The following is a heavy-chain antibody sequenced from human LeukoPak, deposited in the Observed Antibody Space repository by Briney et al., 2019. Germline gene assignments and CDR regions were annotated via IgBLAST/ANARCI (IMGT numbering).Heavy chain of an antibody. CDR3: ARTVMAIAYYYMDV. Sequence: SETLSLTCTVSGGSISSYYWSWIRQPAGKGLEWIGRIYTSGSTNYNPSLKSRVTMSVDTSKSQFSLKLSSVTAADTAVYYCARTVMAIAYYYMDVWGKGTTVTVSS. D-gene: IGHD2-8*01. V-gene: IGHV4-4*07. CDR2: IYTSGST. J-gene: IGHJ6*03. CDR1: GGSISSYY.